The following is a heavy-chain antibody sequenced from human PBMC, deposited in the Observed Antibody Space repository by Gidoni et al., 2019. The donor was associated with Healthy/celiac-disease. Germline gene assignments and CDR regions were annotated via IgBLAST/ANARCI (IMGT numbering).Heavy chain of an antibody. CDR3: ARVGTGTTKDYYYYGMDV. J-gene: IGHJ6*02. CDR1: GFTFSSHA. V-gene: IGHV3-30-3*01. D-gene: IGHD1-7*01. CDR2: ISYDGSNK. Sequence: QVQLVESGGGVVQPGRSLRLSCAASGFTFSSHAMSWVRQAPGKGLEWVAVISYDGSNKYYADSVKGRFTISRDNSKNTLYLQMNSLRAEDTAVYYCARVGTGTTKDYYYYGMDVWGQGTTVTVSS.